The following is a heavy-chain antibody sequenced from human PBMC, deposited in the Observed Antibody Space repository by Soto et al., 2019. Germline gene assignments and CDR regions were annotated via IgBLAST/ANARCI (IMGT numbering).Heavy chain of an antibody. CDR3: SKDRYGGNHPDPLIDY. D-gene: IGHD2-15*01. V-gene: IGHV3-23*01. J-gene: IGHJ4*02. Sequence: LXLXCAGCGFLFASXGMSWGGQAPGNGLECVSAISGSVGSTYYADSVKGRFTIARDNSKNTLYLQMNSLRAEDTAVYYCSKDRYGGNHPDPLIDYWGQGTLGTVSS. CDR2: ISGSVGST. CDR1: GFLFASXG.